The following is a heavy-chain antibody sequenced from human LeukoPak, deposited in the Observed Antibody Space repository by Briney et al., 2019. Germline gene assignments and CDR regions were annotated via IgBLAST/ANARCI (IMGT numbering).Heavy chain of an antibody. Sequence: ASVKVSCKTSGYTFSSYDITWVRQAPGQGLEWMGWISVHNYNTDYAQKLQGRLTMTTDTPTSTAYMELRSLRSDDTAVYYCARGRDARRKVGVPGTPLTNFDYWGQGTLVTVSS. CDR2: ISVHNYNT. D-gene: IGHD6-19*01. CDR1: GYTFSSYD. CDR3: ARGRDARRKVGVPGTPLTNFDY. J-gene: IGHJ4*02. V-gene: IGHV1-18*01.